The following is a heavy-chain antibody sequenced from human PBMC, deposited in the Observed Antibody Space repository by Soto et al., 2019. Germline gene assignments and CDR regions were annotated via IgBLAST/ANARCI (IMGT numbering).Heavy chain of an antibody. V-gene: IGHV3-23*01. CDR2: ISGSGGST. CDR3: AKDSITFGGVIVPLYDY. D-gene: IGHD3-16*02. CDR1: GFTFSSYA. Sequence: GGSLRLSCAASGFTFSSYAMSWVRQAPGKGLEWVSAISGSGGSTYYADSVKGRFTISRDNSKNTLYLQMNSLRAEDTAVYYCAKDSITFGGVIVPLYDYWGQGTLVTVSS. J-gene: IGHJ4*02.